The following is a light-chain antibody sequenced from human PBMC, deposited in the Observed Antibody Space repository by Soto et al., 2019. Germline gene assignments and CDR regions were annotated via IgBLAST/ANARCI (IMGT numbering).Light chain of an antibody. CDR3: QQSYSSSWT. CDR2: GAS. Sequence: EIVLTKCPGTLCMSKGERATLSGRASQSVSSNYLAWYQQKPGQAPRVLIYGASSRATGIPDRFSGGGSGTDFNLTISSLQREDFATYYCQQSYSSSWTFGQGTKVDIK. J-gene: IGKJ1*01. CDR1: QSVSSNY. V-gene: IGKV3-20*01.